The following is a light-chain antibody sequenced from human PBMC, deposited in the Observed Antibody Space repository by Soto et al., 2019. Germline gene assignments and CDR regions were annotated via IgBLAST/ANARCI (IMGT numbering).Light chain of an antibody. Sequence: EVVLTQSPGTLSLSPGERATLSCRASQSVSFTHVAWYQQTPGQAPRLLISGASNRATGIPDRFAGSGSGTDFTLTIRRLEPEDFAVSYCQQYGRSPTTFGPGTKVEIK. CDR3: QQYGRSPTT. CDR1: QSVSFTH. J-gene: IGKJ3*01. V-gene: IGKV3-20*01. CDR2: GAS.